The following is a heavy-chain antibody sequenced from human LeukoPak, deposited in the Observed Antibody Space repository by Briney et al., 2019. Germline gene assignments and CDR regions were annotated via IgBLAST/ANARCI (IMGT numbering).Heavy chain of an antibody. Sequence: ASVKVSCKASVYTFTSYYMHWVRQAPGQGLERMAIIIPSGGSTSYAQKFQGRVTMTRDTSTSTVYMELSSLRSEDTAVYYCARADIVVVVAALDYWGQGTLVTVSS. J-gene: IGHJ4*02. D-gene: IGHD2-15*01. CDR3: ARADIVVVVAALDY. V-gene: IGHV1-46*01. CDR1: VYTFTSYY. CDR2: IIPSGGST.